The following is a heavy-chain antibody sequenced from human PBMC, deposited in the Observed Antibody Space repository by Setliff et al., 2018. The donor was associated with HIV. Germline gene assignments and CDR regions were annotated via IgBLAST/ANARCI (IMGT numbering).Heavy chain of an antibody. CDR1: GGSINSSTYY. Sequence: LSLTCTVSGGSINSSTYYWGWIRQPPGKGLEWIGRIYASGSTNYNPSLKSRVSISVDMSQNQFSLKVTSVTAADTAVYYCAREPRVRGTLDFWGQGTLVTVS. V-gene: IGHV4-39*07. D-gene: IGHD2-15*01. J-gene: IGHJ4*02. CDR3: AREPRVRGTLDF. CDR2: IYASGST.